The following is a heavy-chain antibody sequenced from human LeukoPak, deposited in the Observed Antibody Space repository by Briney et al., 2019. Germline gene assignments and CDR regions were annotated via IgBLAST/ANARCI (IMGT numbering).Heavy chain of an antibody. J-gene: IGHJ4*02. CDR3: AKDLSYDSSGSDY. CDR2: ISNDGNNK. CDR1: GLTFSRYA. D-gene: IGHD3-22*01. V-gene: IGHV3-30*18. Sequence: GGSLRLSCEASGLTFSRYAMHWVRQVPGEGLEWVAVISNDGNNKYYSDSVRGRFTISRDNSKSTLFLQMNSLRAEDTAMYYCAKDLSYDSSGSDYWGQGTLVTVSS.